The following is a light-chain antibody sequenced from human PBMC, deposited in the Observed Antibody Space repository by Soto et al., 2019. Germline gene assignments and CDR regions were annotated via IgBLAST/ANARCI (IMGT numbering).Light chain of an antibody. CDR2: GAS. J-gene: IGKJ5*01. V-gene: IGKV3-11*01. CDR1: QSVSSY. Sequence: EIGLTQSPATLSLSPGERATLSCRASQSVSSYLAWYQQKPGQAPSLLIYGASTRANGIPDRFSGSGSGTDFTLTISSLEPEDFAVYYCQQRSNWLPITFGQGTRLEIK. CDR3: QQRSNWLPIT.